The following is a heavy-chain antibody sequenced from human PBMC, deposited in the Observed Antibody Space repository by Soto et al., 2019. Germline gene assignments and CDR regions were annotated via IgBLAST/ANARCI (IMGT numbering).Heavy chain of an antibody. Sequence: GGSLRLSCTASGFTFGYYAMSWLRQAPGKGLEWVGFIRSKAYGGTTEYAASVKGRFTISRDDSKSIAYLQMNSLKTEDTAVYYCTRDPLAVAATWYAFDIWGQGTMVTVS. V-gene: IGHV3-49*03. J-gene: IGHJ3*02. CDR3: TRDPLAVAATWYAFDI. CDR1: GFTFGYYA. CDR2: IRSKAYGGTT. D-gene: IGHD2-15*01.